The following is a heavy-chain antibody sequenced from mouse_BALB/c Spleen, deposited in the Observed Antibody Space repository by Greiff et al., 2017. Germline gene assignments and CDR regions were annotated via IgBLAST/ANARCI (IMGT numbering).Heavy chain of an antibody. Sequence: EVHLVESGGDLVKPGGSLKLSCAASGFTFSSYGMSWVRQTPDKRLEWVATISSGGSYTYYPDSVKGRFTISRDNAKNTLYLQMSSLKSEDTAMYYCARDYGSSYEAMDYWGQGTSVTVSS. CDR1: GFTFSSYG. CDR3: ARDYGSSYEAMDY. J-gene: IGHJ4*01. V-gene: IGHV5-6*01. D-gene: IGHD1-1*01. CDR2: ISSGGSYT.